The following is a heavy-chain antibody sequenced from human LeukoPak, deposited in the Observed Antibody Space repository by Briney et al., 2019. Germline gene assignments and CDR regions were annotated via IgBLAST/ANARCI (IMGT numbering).Heavy chain of an antibody. Sequence: PSETLSLTCTVSGGSISSYYWSWIRQPPGKGLGWIGYIYYSGSTNYNPSLKSRVTISVDTSKNQFSLKLSSVTAADTAVYYCARTYGDYYSEFDYWGQGTLVTVSS. D-gene: IGHD4-17*01. CDR2: IYYSGST. CDR3: ARTYGDYYSEFDY. CDR1: GGSISSYY. V-gene: IGHV4-59*01. J-gene: IGHJ4*02.